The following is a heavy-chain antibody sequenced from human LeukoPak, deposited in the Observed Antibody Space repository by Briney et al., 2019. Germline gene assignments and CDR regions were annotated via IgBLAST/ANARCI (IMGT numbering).Heavy chain of an antibody. CDR1: GFTFSSYS. CDR2: ISSSSSYI. CDR3: AKDMFVAVAGTSPFDY. D-gene: IGHD6-19*01. V-gene: IGHV3-21*04. J-gene: IGHJ4*02. Sequence: GGSLRLSCAASGFTFSSYSMNWVRQAPGKGLEWVSSISSSSSYIYYADSVKGRFTISRDNAKNSLYLQMNSLRAEDTALYFCAKDMFVAVAGTSPFDYWGQGTLVTVSS.